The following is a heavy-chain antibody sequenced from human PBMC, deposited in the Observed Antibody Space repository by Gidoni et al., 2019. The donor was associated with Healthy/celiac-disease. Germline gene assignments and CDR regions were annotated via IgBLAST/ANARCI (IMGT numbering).Heavy chain of an antibody. CDR1: GGSFSGYY. CDR2: INHSGST. D-gene: IGHD3-22*01. CDR3: ARVYYYDSSGYYNFDY. V-gene: IGHV4-34*01. Sequence: QVQLQQWGAGLLKPSETLSLTCAVYGGSFSGYYLSWIRPPPGKGLEWIGEINHSGSTNYNPSLKSRVTISVDTSKNQFSLKLSSVTAADTAVYYCARVYYYDSSGYYNFDYWGQGTLVTVSS. J-gene: IGHJ4*02.